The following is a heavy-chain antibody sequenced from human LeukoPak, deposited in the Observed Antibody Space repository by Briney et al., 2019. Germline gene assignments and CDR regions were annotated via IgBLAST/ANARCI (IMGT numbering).Heavy chain of an antibody. CDR1: GFSFNSFA. CDR3: ATYSGFFDY. J-gene: IGHJ4*02. Sequence: GGSLRLSCAASGFSFNSFAMSWVRQAPGMGLEWVVAISGNGDNTYYTDSVKGRFTISRDNSKNTLNLQMNGLRAEDTAMYYCATYSGFFDYWGQGTLVTVSS. CDR2: ISGNGDNT. D-gene: IGHD5-12*01. V-gene: IGHV3-23*01.